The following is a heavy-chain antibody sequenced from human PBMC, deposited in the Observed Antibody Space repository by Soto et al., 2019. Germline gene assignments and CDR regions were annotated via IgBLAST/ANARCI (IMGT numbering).Heavy chain of an antibody. J-gene: IGHJ4*02. V-gene: IGHV1-18*01. Sequence: QVQLVQSGAEVKKPGDSVRVSCKASGYTFTSYSIGWVRQAPGQGLEWMGWISANNGNTKYAQKLQGRVTMTTDASTSTAYMELRSLRSDDAAVYYCARDGYFDHWGQGTLVIVSS. CDR3: ARDGYFDH. CDR1: GYTFTSYS. CDR2: ISANNGNT.